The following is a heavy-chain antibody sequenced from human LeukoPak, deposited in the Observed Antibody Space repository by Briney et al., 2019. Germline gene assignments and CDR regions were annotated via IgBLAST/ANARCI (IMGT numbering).Heavy chain of an antibody. Sequence: NPGGSLRLYGAASGFTFSDYYMRWIRQAPGKGLEGVSYISSSGSTIYYADSVKGRFTISRDNAKNSLYLQMTSLRAEDPAVYYCARADVIHGYSSGFDYWGQGTLVTVSS. CDR2: ISSSGSTI. J-gene: IGHJ4*02. V-gene: IGHV3-11*01. CDR3: ARADVIHGYSSGFDY. CDR1: GFTFSDYY. D-gene: IGHD6-19*01.